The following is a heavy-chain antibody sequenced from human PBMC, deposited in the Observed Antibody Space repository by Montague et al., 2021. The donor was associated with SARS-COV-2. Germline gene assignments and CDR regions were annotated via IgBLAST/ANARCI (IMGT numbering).Heavy chain of an antibody. J-gene: IGHJ6*03. V-gene: IGHV3-7*01. Sequence: SLRLSCAASGFISGDYWMSWVRQAPGKGLEWVANIKLDGSEEYYMDSVKGRFTVSRDNAKNSLYLQMNSLRAEDTAVYYCARATLYMDDWGKGTTVTVSS. CDR1: GFISGDYW. CDR3: ARATLYMDD. CDR2: IKLDGSEE.